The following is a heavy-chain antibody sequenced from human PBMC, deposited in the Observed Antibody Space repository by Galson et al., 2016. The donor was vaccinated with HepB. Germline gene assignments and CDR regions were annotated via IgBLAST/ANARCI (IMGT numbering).Heavy chain of an antibody. J-gene: IGHJ3*01. V-gene: IGHV3-7*01. CDR1: GFTFRTSW. CDR3: ARDPMRFAFDL. Sequence: LRLSCAASGFTFRTSWMSWVRQPPGKGPEWVANINPDGSQTYYVDSVKGRFNISKDNAKNSLYLRMNSLRADDTAVYYCARDPMRFAFDLWGQGAMVTVSS. CDR2: INPDGSQT.